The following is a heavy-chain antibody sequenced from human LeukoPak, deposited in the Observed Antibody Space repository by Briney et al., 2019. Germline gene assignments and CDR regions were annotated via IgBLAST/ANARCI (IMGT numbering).Heavy chain of an antibody. CDR2: ISYDGSNK. Sequence: GGSLRLSCAASGFTFSSYTMHWVRQAPGKGLEWVAVISYDGSNKYYADSVKGRFTISRDNSKNTLYLQMNSLRAEDTAVYYCARETLAVAGFDYWGQGTLVTVSS. J-gene: IGHJ4*02. D-gene: IGHD6-19*01. CDR1: GFTFSSYT. V-gene: IGHV3-30*04. CDR3: ARETLAVAGFDY.